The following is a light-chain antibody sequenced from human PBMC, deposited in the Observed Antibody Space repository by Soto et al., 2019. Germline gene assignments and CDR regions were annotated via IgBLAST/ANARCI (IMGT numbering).Light chain of an antibody. V-gene: IGKV3-20*01. CDR3: QQYHNSPLT. Sequence: VLTQSPVTLSLSPGERATLFSRASQSFRGLLAWYQQKPGQAPRVLIYGASSRTTGIPDRFSGSGSGTDFTLTISRLEPEDVAVYYCQQYHNSPLTLGQGTKVDIK. CDR2: GAS. J-gene: IGKJ1*01. CDR1: QSFRGL.